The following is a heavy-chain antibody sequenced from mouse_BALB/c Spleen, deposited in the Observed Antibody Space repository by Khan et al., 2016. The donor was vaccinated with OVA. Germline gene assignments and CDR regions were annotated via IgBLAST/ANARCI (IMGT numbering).Heavy chain of an antibody. CDR1: GFSLTNYC. CDR2: IWSDGST. Sequence: QVQLKESGPGLVAPSQSLSITCTISGFSLTNYCVHWVRQPPGKGLEWLVVIWSDGSTTYNSALKSRLTISKDNSKRQVYLKRNRLQTNDTAMYFCARQPYEHYNIMDYWGQGTSVTVSS. V-gene: IGHV2-6-1*01. D-gene: IGHD1-1*01. J-gene: IGHJ4*01. CDR3: ARQPYEHYNIMDY.